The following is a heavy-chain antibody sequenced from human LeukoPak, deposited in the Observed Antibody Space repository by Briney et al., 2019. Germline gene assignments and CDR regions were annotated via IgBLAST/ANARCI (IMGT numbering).Heavy chain of an antibody. Sequence: SETLSLTCAVYGGSFSGYYWSWIRQPPGKGLEWIGEINHSGSTNYNPSLKSRVTISVDTSKNQFSLKLSSVTAADTAVYHCARVGYDSSGYYYGRSYNWFDPWGQGTLVTVSS. J-gene: IGHJ5*02. V-gene: IGHV4-34*01. CDR3: ARVGYDSSGYYYGRSYNWFDP. D-gene: IGHD3-22*01. CDR2: INHSGST. CDR1: GGSFSGYY.